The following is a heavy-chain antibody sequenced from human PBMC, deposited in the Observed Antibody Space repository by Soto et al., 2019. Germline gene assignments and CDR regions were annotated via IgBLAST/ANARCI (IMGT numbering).Heavy chain of an antibody. CDR3: ARDFRIAAAGMGVDSMDV. D-gene: IGHD6-13*01. J-gene: IGHJ6*02. V-gene: IGHV1-69*13. Sequence: SVKVSCKASGGTFSSYAISWVRQAPGQGLEWMGGIIPIFGTANYAQKFQGRVTITADESTSTAYMELSSLRSEDTAVYYCARDFRIAAAGMGVDSMDVWGQGTTVTVSS. CDR1: GGTFSSYA. CDR2: IIPIFGTA.